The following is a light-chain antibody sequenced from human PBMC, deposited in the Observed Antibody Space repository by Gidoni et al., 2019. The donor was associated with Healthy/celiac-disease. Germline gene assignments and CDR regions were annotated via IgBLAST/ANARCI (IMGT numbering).Light chain of an antibody. J-gene: IGKJ4*01. CDR1: QSISSY. Sequence: DIQMTQSPSSLSASVGDRVTITCRASQSISSYLNWYQQKPGKAPKLLIYAASNLQSGVPSRFSGSGSGTDFTLTISRLQPEDFATYYCKQSYSTPLTFGGGTKVEIK. V-gene: IGKV1-39*01. CDR2: AAS. CDR3: KQSYSTPLT.